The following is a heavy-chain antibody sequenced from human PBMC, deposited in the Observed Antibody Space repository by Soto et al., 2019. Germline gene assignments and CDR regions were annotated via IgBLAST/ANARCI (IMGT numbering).Heavy chain of an antibody. CDR2: ISHDGSDK. CDR1: GFLFSSYG. J-gene: IGHJ4*02. V-gene: IGHV3-30*03. D-gene: IGHD3-16*01. CDR3: VRGGGHGY. Sequence: QVQLVESGGGVVQPGRSLRLSCAASGFLFSSYGIHWVRQAPGKGLEWVATISHDGSDKYYADSVKGRLTISRDNSKNPLSLQMNSLRPEEPALYYCVRGGGHGYGGQGTLVPVSS.